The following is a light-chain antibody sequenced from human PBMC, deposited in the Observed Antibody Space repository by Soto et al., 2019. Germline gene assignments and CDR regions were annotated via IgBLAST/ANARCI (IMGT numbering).Light chain of an antibody. V-gene: IGKV3-20*01. CDR2: GAS. J-gene: IGKJ4*01. Sequence: ESVLTQAPGTLSLSPGETATLSCRASQSISNNYLAWYQQKPGQAPRLLINGASSRAAGIPDRFSGSGSGTDFTLTISGLEPEDSAVYYCQQYGRSPLTFGGGTKVEIK. CDR3: QQYGRSPLT. CDR1: QSISNNY.